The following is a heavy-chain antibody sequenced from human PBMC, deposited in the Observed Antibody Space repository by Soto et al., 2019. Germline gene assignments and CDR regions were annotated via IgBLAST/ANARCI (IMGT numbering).Heavy chain of an antibody. CDR3: TKALYCSSTSCYSGGDSFHV. CDR2: ISSNGEST. Sequence: GSLRLSCTASGFNFRSYAMSWVRQAPGKGLEWVSIISSNGESTYRTGATYYADSVRGRFTISRDNSKKTLYLQMSSLRADDTAVYFCTKALYCSSTSCYSGGDSFHVWGQGTMVTVSS. CDR1: GFNFRSYA. D-gene: IGHD2-2*01. V-gene: IGHV3-23*01. J-gene: IGHJ3*01.